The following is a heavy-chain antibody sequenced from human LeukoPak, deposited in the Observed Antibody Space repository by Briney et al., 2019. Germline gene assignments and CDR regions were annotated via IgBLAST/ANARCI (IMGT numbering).Heavy chain of an antibody. Sequence: ASVKVSCKASGYTFTGYYMHWVRQAPGQGLEWMGWINPNSGGTNYAQKFQGRVTMTRDTSISTAYMELSRLRSDDTAVYYCARAEAVRYFDWLLPSLDYWGQGTLVTVSS. V-gene: IGHV1-2*02. CDR1: GYTFTGYY. D-gene: IGHD3-9*01. J-gene: IGHJ4*02. CDR3: ARAEAVRYFDWLLPSLDY. CDR2: INPNSGGT.